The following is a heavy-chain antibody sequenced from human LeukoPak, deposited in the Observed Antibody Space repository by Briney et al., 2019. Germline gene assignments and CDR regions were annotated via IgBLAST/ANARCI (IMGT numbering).Heavy chain of an antibody. Sequence: PSETLSLTCPVAVGSTSGYYCGWIRRPQGKGLWWIGYIYYSGSTNYNPSLKSRVTISVDTSKNQFSLKLSSVTAADTAVYDCARLPSNVMYYFDYWGQGTLVTVSS. CDR2: IYYSGST. CDR1: VGSTSGYY. D-gene: IGHD2-2*01. CDR3: ARLPSNVMYYFDY. V-gene: IGHV4-59*13. J-gene: IGHJ4*02.